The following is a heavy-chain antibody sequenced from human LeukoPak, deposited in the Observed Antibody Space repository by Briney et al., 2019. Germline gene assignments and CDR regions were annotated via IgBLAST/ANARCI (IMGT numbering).Heavy chain of an antibody. V-gene: IGHV4-59*01. D-gene: IGHD2-15*01. J-gene: IGHJ6*03. Sequence: PSETLSLTCTVSGGSISSYYWSWIRQPPGKGLEWIGYIHYSGSTNYNPSLKSRVTISVDTPKNQFSLKLSSVTAADTAVYYCARTTEGYCRGRSCYSYYYYMDVWGKGTTVTVSS. CDR3: ARTTEGYCRGRSCYSYYYYMDV. CDR1: GGSISSYY. CDR2: IHYSGST.